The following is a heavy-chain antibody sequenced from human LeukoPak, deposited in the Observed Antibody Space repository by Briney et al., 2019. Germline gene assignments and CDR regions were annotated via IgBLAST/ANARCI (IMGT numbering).Heavy chain of an antibody. D-gene: IGHD3-16*01. Sequence: PSETLSLTCTVSGGSISSYYWSWLRQPPGKGLEWIGCIYYSGSTNYNPSLKSRVTISVDTSKNQFSLKLSSVTAADTAVYYCARDLKGGLAPRPHYYYYMDVWGKGTTVTVSS. CDR3: ARDLKGGLAPRPHYYYYMDV. CDR2: IYYSGST. CDR1: GGSISSYY. V-gene: IGHV4-59*01. J-gene: IGHJ6*03.